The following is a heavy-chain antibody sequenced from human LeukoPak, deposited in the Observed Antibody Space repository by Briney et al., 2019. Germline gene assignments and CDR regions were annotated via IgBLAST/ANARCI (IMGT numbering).Heavy chain of an antibody. J-gene: IGHJ4*02. CDR1: GFIFRGYT. CDR3: ARAGWYSGSYYAY. Sequence: GGSLRLSCAASGFIFRGYTMNRVRQAPGKGLEWVSSISGSSDYIYYADSVKGRFTISRDNAKNSLYLQMNSLRAEDTAVYYCARAGWYSGSYYAYWGQGTLVTVSS. CDR2: ISGSSDYI. V-gene: IGHV3-21*01. D-gene: IGHD1-26*01.